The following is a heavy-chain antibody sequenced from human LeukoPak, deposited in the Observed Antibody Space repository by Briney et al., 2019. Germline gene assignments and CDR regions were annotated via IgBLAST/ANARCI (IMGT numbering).Heavy chain of an antibody. J-gene: IGHJ4*02. V-gene: IGHV3-21*01. CDR3: ARDGDYDFWSGYSDY. CDR2: ISSSSSYI. CDR1: GFTFSSYS. D-gene: IGHD3-3*01. Sequence: PVGSLRLSCAASGFTFSSYSMNWVRQAPGKGLEWVSSISSSSSYIYYADSVKGRFTISRDNAKNSLYLQMNSLRAEDTAVYYCARDGDYDFWSGYSDYWGQGTLVTVSS.